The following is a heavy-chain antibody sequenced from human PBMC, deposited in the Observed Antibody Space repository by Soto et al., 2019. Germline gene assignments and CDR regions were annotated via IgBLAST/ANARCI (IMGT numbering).Heavy chain of an antibody. Sequence: GGSLRLSCAASGFTFSDYYMSWIRQAPGKGLEWVSYISSSGSTIYYADSVKGRFTISRDNAKNSLYLQMNSLRAEDTAVYYCARYCSGGSCYSFMSSVDAFDIWGQGTMVTVSS. CDR3: ARYCSGGSCYSFMSSVDAFDI. D-gene: IGHD2-15*01. CDR2: ISSSGSTI. V-gene: IGHV3-11*01. CDR1: GFTFSDYY. J-gene: IGHJ3*02.